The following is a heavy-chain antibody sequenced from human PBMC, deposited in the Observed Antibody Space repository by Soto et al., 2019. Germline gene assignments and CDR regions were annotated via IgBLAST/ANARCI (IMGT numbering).Heavy chain of an antibody. Sequence: SETLSLTCTVSGGSISSYYWSWIRQPPGKGLEWIGYIYYSGSTNYNPSLKSRVTISVDTSKNQFPLKLSSVTAADTAVYYCARDGSADANELDYWGQGTLVTVSS. D-gene: IGHD3-10*01. CDR2: IYYSGST. CDR1: GGSISSYY. V-gene: IGHV4-59*01. J-gene: IGHJ4*02. CDR3: ARDGSADANELDY.